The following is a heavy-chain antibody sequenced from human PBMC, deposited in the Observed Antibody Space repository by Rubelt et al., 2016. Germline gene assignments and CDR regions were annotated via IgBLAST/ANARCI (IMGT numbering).Heavy chain of an antibody. CDR3: ATDLRDGQNGGY. Sequence: EVQLLESGGGLVQPGGSLRLSCAASGFAFSTYAVSWVRQAPGKGLDWVSGLSASGISTYYADYVRGRFTISRDNSKNTLFLQMKSLRAEDTDVYYCATDLRDGQNGGYWGQGTLVTVSS. V-gene: IGHV3-23*01. CDR1: GFAFSTYA. D-gene: IGHD5-24*01. CDR2: LSASGIST. J-gene: IGHJ4*02.